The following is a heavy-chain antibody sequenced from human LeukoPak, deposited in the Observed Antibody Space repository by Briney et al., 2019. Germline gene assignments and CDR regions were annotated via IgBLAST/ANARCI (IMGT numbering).Heavy chain of an antibody. CDR1: GGSISSSSYY. CDR2: IYYSGST. Sequence: SETLSLTCTVSGGSISSSSYYWGWIRQPPGKGLEWIGSIYYSGSTYYNPSLKSRVTISVDTSKNQFSLKLSSVTAADTAVYYCARASLRIAAAGPRSLGYWGQGTLVTVSS. V-gene: IGHV4-39*07. D-gene: IGHD6-13*01. CDR3: ARASLRIAAAGPRSLGY. J-gene: IGHJ4*02.